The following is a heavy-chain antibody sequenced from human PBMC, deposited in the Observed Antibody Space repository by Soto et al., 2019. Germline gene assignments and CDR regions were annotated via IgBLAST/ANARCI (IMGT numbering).Heavy chain of an antibody. J-gene: IGHJ6*02. V-gene: IGHV4-59*01. CDR3: ARVQDTYYYGMDV. CDR1: GGSISSYY. CDR2: IYYSGST. Sequence: QVQLQESGPGLVKPSETLSLTCTVSGGSISSYYWSWIRQPPGKGLEWIGYIYYSGSTNYNPSLKSRVTISVATSKNQFSLKLSSVTAADTAVYYCARVQDTYYYGMDVWGQGTTVTVSS.